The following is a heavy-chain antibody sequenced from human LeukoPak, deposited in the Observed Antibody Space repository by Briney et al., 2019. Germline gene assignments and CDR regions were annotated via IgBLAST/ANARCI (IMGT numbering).Heavy chain of an antibody. J-gene: IGHJ5*02. CDR3: ARDSSFHEGFDP. Sequence: ASVKVSCKASGYTFTSYYMHWVRQAPGQGLEWMGIINPSGGSTSYAQKFQGRVTMTRDMSTSTVYMELSSLRSEDTAVYYCARDSSFHEGFDPWGQGTLVTVSS. CDR2: INPSGGST. V-gene: IGHV1-46*01. D-gene: IGHD2/OR15-2a*01. CDR1: GYTFTSYY.